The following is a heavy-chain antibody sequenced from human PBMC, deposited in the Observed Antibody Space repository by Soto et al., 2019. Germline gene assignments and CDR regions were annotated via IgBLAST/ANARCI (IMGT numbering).Heavy chain of an antibody. CDR1: GGSISSYY. V-gene: IGHV4-59*01. CDR2: IYYSGST. J-gene: IGHJ4*02. CDR3: ARGEHYCGGDCYDY. Sequence: PSETLSLTCTVSGGSISSYYWSWIRQPPGKGLEWIGYIYYSGSTNYNPSLKSRVTISVDTSKNQFSLKLSSVTAADTAVYYCARGEHYCGGDCYDYWGQGTLVTVSS. D-gene: IGHD2-21*01.